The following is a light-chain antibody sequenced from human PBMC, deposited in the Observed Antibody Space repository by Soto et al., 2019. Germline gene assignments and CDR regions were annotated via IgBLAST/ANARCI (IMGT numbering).Light chain of an antibody. CDR1: SSDVGGYNY. CDR3: RSFTTSSTRI. Sequence: QSVLTQPASVSGSPGQSITISCTGTSSDVGGYNYISWYQQHPGKVPKLLIYEVNNRPSGVSNRFYGSKSGNTASLTISGLQAEDEADYYCRSFTTSSTRIFGGGTKVTVL. CDR2: EVN. V-gene: IGLV2-14*01. J-gene: IGLJ2*01.